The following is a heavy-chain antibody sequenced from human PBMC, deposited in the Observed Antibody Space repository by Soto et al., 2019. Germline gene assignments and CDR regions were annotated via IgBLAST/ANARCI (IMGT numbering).Heavy chain of an antibody. CDR2: VHSSGIT. CDR3: ARGLTMGQLPSHFDH. CDR1: GGSVSNDNFY. Sequence: SETLSLTCTVSGGSVSNDNFYWSWIRQPPGKGLEWIGYVHSSGITDYNPSLKRRVTISVDTSRNQFSLRLSSVTAADTAVYYCARGLTMGQLPSHFDHWGQGTLVTVSS. V-gene: IGHV4-61*01. D-gene: IGHD3-16*01. J-gene: IGHJ5*02.